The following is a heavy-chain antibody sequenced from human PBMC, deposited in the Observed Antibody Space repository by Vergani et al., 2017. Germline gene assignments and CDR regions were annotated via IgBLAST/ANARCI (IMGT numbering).Heavy chain of an antibody. CDR3: ARYSGGDSEYFQH. J-gene: IGHJ1*01. CDR1: GGSVSSSSW. CDR2: IYHSGTT. Sequence: QMQLQESGPGLVKPPGTLSLTCAVSGGSVSSSSWWSWVRQPPVKGLEWIGEIYHSGTTNFNPSLKSRVTMSIDKSKNQFSLKLNSVTAADTAVYYCARYSGGDSEYFQHWGQGTLVTVSS. V-gene: IGHV4-4*03. D-gene: IGHD1-26*01.